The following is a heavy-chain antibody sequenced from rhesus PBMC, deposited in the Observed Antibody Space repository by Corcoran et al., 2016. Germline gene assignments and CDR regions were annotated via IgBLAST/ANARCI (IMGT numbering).Heavy chain of an antibody. CDR3: TTDHIDFWSGSTRYFDY. CDR2: IKRKADGETA. J-gene: IGHJ4*01. Sequence: GESGAGLVQPGGSLRLSCAASGFTFSKSWMSWVRQAPGKGLEWVARIKRKADGETADYAASVKGRFTISRDDSKNTLYLQMNSLKTEDTAVYYCTTDHIDFWSGSTRYFDYWGQGVLVTVSS. CDR1: GFTFSKSW. V-gene: IGHV3-30*02. D-gene: IGHD3-3*01.